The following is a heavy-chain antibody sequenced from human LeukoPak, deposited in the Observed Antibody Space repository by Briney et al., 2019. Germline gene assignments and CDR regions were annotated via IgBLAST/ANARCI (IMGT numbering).Heavy chain of an antibody. V-gene: IGHV4-59*13. CDR2: MYYSGST. CDR3: AKVRCRGGSCYPDY. J-gene: IGHJ4*02. D-gene: IGHD2-15*01. Sequence: AEPLSLTCTVCVHLISSYYWSWPRQPPGKGLEGIVYMYYSGSTNYNPSLKSRVTISVDTAKNQFSLKLNSVTAADTAVYSCAKVRCRGGSCYPDYWGQGTLVTVSS. CDR1: VHLISSYY.